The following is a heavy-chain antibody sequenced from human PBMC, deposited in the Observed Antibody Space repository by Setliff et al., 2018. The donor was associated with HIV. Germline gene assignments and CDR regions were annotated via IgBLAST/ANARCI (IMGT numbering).Heavy chain of an antibody. CDR3: ARDLVWPYSSRWYDAFDI. CDR2: MSSTGHTI. Sequence: GGSLRLSCAASGFTFSSYEFNWVRQAPGKGLEWLSYMSSTGHTIHYADSVKGRFTISRDNAKNSLYLQMNSLRAEDTAVYYCARDLVWPYSSRWYDAFDIWGQGTMVTVSS. CDR1: GFTFSSYE. V-gene: IGHV3-48*03. D-gene: IGHD6-13*01. J-gene: IGHJ3*02.